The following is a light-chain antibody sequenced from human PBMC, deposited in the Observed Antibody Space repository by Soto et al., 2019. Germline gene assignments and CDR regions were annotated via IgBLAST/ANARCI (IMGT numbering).Light chain of an antibody. CDR3: QQYDNLPRV. CDR1: QDISNY. CDR2: DAS. J-gene: IGKJ2*01. V-gene: IGKV1-33*01. Sequence: DIQMTQSPSSLSASVGDRVTITCQASQDISNYLNWYQQKPGKAPKLLLYDASNLETGVPSRFSGSGSGTDFPFTISSLQPEDIATYYCQQYDNLPRVFGQGTKLEIK.